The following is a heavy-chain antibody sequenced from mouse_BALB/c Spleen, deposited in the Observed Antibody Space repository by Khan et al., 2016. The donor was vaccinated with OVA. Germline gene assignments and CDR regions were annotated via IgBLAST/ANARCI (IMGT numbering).Heavy chain of an antibody. CDR1: GYTFTDYS. CDR2: ISTDSVNT. V-gene: IGHV1S137*01. CDR3: EIRDYFDY. J-gene: IGHJ2*01. Sequence: QVQLKQSGPELVRPGVSVKISCKGSGYTFTDYSMHWVKQSHAKSLEWIGVISTDSVNTNYNQKFKGKATLTVEKSSSTAYMELARMTSEDSAIYYCEIRDYFDYWGQGTTLTVSS.